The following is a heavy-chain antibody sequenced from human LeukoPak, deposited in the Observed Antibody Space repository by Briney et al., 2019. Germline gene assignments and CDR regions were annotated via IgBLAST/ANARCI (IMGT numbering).Heavy chain of an antibody. V-gene: IGHV1-8*01. CDR2: MNPNSGNT. CDR1: GYTFTSYD. Sequence: ASVKVSCKASGYTFTSYDINWVRQATGQGLEWMGWMNPNSGNTGYAQKFQGRVTMTRNTSISTAYMELSSLRSEDTAVYYCARHRIGSSWYAEVDKYFEYWGQGTLVTVSS. D-gene: IGHD6-13*01. CDR3: ARHRIGSSWYAEVDKYFEY. J-gene: IGHJ4*02.